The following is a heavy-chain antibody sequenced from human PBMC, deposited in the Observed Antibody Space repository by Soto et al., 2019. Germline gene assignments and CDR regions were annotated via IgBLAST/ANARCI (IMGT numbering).Heavy chain of an antibody. D-gene: IGHD6-19*01. Sequence: EVQLVESGGGLMQPGGSLRLSCTASGFTFSTYGMNWVRQAPGKGLEWVLYISSGSSTIYYADSVKGRFTISRDNAKYSLYLQMNSLREEDTAVYYCARDKGLTMAGILHDSGMDVWGQGTTVTVSS. CDR1: GFTFSTYG. CDR2: ISSGSSTI. J-gene: IGHJ6*02. CDR3: ARDKGLTMAGILHDSGMDV. V-gene: IGHV3-48*02.